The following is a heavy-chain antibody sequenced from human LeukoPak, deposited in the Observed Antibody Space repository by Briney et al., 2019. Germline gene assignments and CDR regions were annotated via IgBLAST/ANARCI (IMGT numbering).Heavy chain of an antibody. CDR2: IIPILGIA. Sequence: ASVNVSCKASGGTFSSYAISWVRQAPGQGLEWMGRIIPILGIANYAQKFQGRVTITADKSTSTAYMELSSLRSEDTAVYYCARVTDTAMATGVDYWGQGTLVTVSS. J-gene: IGHJ4*02. CDR3: ARVTDTAMATGVDY. V-gene: IGHV1-69*04. D-gene: IGHD5-18*01. CDR1: GGTFSSYA.